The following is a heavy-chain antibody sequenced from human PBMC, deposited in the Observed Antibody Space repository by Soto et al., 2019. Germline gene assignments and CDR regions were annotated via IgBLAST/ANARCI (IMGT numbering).Heavy chain of an antibody. J-gene: IGHJ6*02. CDR1: GGTFSSYT. Sequence: QVQLVQSGAEVKKPGSSVKVSCKASGGTFSSYTISWVRQAPGQGLEWMGRIIPILGIANYAQKFQGRVTITAYKSTSKAYMELSSLRSEDTAVYYCARDRYNYYGMDVWGQGTTVTVSS. CDR2: IIPILGIA. V-gene: IGHV1-69*08. CDR3: ARDRYNYYGMDV.